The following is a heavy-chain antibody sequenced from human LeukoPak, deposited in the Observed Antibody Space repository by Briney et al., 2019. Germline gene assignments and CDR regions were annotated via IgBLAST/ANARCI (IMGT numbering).Heavy chain of an antibody. CDR3: ARVYSSNLYYFDY. V-gene: IGHV4-4*02. J-gene: IGHJ4*01. CDR2: IYHSGST. CDR1: GGSISSSNW. Sequence: SETLSLTCAVSGGSISSSNWWSWVRQPPGKGLEWIGEIYHSGSTNYNPSLKSRVTISVDKSKNQFSLKLSSVTAADTAVYYCARVYSSNLYYFDYWGHGTLVTVSS. D-gene: IGHD6-13*01.